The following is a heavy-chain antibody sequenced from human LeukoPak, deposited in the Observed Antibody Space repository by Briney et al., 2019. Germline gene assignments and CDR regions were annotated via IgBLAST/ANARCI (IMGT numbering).Heavy chain of an antibody. CDR1: GFTFTSSA. CDR2: IVVGSGNT. J-gene: IGHJ4*02. Sequence: SSVKLSCKASGFTFTSSAMQWVRQARGQRLEWIGWIVVGSGNTNYAQKFQERVTITRDMSTSTAYMELSSLRSEDTAVYYCAAGGSGSYYIDYWGQGTLVTVSS. CDR3: AAGGSGSYYIDY. V-gene: IGHV1-58*02. D-gene: IGHD1-26*01.